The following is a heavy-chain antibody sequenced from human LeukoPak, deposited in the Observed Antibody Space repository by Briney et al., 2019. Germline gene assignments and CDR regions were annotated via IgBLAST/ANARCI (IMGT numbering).Heavy chain of an antibody. CDR1: GGSFSGYY. CDR3: ARDPFLQPLRSPDWYFDL. Sequence: SETLSLTCAVYGGSFSGYYWGWIRQPPGKGLEWIGSIYYSGSTYYNPSLKSRVTISVDTSKNQFSLKLSSVTAADTAVYYCARDPFLQPLRSPDWYFDLWGRGTLVTVSS. J-gene: IGHJ2*01. V-gene: IGHV4-34*01. D-gene: IGHD3-3*02. CDR2: IYYSGST.